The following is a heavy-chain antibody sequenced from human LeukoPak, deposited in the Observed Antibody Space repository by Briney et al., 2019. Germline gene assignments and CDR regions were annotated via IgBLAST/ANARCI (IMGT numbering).Heavy chain of an antibody. Sequence: ASVKVSCKASGGTFSSYAISWVRQAPGQGLEWMGGIIPIFGTANYAQKFQGRVTITADESTSTAYKELSSLRSEDTAVYYCCRYFDWLFDYWGQGTLVTVSS. D-gene: IGHD3-9*01. CDR1: GGTFSSYA. CDR2: IIPIFGTA. CDR3: CRYFDWLFDY. J-gene: IGHJ4*02. V-gene: IGHV1-69*01.